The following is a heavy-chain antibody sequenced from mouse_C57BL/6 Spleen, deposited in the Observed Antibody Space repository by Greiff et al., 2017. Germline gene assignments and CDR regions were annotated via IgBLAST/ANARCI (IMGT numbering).Heavy chain of an antibody. Sequence: VQLVESGPELVKPGASVKISCKASGYAFSSSWMNWVKQRPGKGLEWIGRIYPGDGDTNYNGKFKGKATLTADKSSSTAYMQLSSLTSEDSAVYFCARGFYDYDVDYAMDYWGQGTSVTVSS. CDR1: GYAFSSSW. D-gene: IGHD2-4*01. CDR3: ARGFYDYDVDYAMDY. V-gene: IGHV1-82*01. J-gene: IGHJ4*01. CDR2: IYPGDGDT.